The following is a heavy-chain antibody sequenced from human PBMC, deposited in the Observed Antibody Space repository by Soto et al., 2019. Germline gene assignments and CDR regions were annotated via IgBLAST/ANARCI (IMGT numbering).Heavy chain of an antibody. CDR2: IYSGGST. V-gene: IGHV3-66*01. D-gene: IGHD2-15*01. CDR3: AAHCSGGSCYSEGNYYGMDV. CDR1: GFTVSSNY. Sequence: PGGSLRLSCAASGFTVSSNYMSWVRQAPGKGLEWVSVIYSGGSTYYADSVKGRFTISRDNSKNTLYLQMNSLRAEDTAVYYCAAHCSGGSCYSEGNYYGMDVWGQGTTVTVSS. J-gene: IGHJ6*02.